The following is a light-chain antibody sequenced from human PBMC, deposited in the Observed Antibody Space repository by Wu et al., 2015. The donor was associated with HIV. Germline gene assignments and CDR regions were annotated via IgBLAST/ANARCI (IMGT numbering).Light chain of an antibody. V-gene: IGKV3-15*01. CDR1: QGVGSN. CDR3: LQYNNWPPFT. Sequence: IVMTQSPATLSVSPGKRATLSCRASQGVGSNLAWYQQKPGQAPRLLIWGASTRAAGIPARFSGSGSGTEFTLTISSMQSEDFAVYYCLQYNNWPPFTFGQGPKLEIK. CDR2: GAS. J-gene: IGKJ2*01.